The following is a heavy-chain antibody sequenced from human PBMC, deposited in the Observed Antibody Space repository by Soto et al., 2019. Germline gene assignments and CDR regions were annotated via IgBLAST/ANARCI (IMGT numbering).Heavy chain of an antibody. J-gene: IGHJ6*02. CDR1: GFTFSSYW. V-gene: IGHV3-74*01. D-gene: IGHD1-26*01. Sequence: GGSLRLSCAASGFTFSSYWMHWVRQAPGKGLVWVSRINSDGSSTSYADSVKGRFTISRDNAKNTLYLQMNSLRAEDTAVYYCARDQLRLQRHSGSSLYYYGMDVWGQGTTVTVSS. CDR3: ARDQLRLQRHSGSSLYYYGMDV. CDR2: INSDGSST.